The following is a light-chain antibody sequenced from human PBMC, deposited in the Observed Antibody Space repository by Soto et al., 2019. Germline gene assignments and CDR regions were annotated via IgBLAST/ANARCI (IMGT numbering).Light chain of an antibody. CDR2: RTF. J-gene: IGKJ1*01. CDR3: QQYDSSWT. CDR1: QSIASSY. Sequence: EIVLTQSPGTLSLSPGERATLSCRASQSIASSYLAWYQQRPGQPPRLLLYRTFNRATGIPDRFSGGGSGTDFTLTISSLEPEDSAVYFCQQYDSSWTFGQGTKVDI. V-gene: IGKV3-20*01.